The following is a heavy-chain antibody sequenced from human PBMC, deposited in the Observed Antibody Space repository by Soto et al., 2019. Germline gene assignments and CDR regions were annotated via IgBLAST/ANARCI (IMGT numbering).Heavy chain of an antibody. Sequence: SETLSLTCTLSGDPITSGGFYWTWIRQHPAKGLEWIGYIYYSGVTYYNPSLKSRATLSVDTSKNQFSLNLSSVSAADTAMYYCARESPPADYWGQGTLVTVSS. V-gene: IGHV4-31*03. J-gene: IGHJ4*02. CDR1: GDPITSGGFY. CDR3: ARESPPADY. CDR2: IYYSGVT.